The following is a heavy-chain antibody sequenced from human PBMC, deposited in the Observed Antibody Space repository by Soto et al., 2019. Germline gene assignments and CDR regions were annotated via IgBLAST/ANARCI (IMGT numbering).Heavy chain of an antibody. Sequence: GGSLRLSCAASGFTFSSYGMHWVRQAPGKGLEWVAVISYDGSNKYYADSVKGRFTISRDNSKNTLYLQMNSLRAEDTAVYYCAKEVGDTINCFDTWGQGTLVTVSS. J-gene: IGHJ5*02. V-gene: IGHV3-30*18. CDR3: AKEVGDTINCFDT. D-gene: IGHD1-26*01. CDR2: ISYDGSNK. CDR1: GFTFSSYG.